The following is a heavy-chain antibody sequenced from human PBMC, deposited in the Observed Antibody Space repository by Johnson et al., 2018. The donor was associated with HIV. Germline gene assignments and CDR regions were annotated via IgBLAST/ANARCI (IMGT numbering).Heavy chain of an antibody. CDR2: ISYDGSNK. Sequence: QEKLVESGGGVVQPGGSLRLSCAASGFTFSSYAMHWVRQAPGKGLEWVAVISYDGSNKYYVDSVKGRFTISRDNAENSLYLQMNSLRAEDTALYYCARYSEGYPLSAFDIWGQGTMVTVSS. D-gene: IGHD1-26*01. CDR3: ARYSEGYPLSAFDI. CDR1: GFTFSSYA. J-gene: IGHJ3*02. V-gene: IGHV3-33*05.